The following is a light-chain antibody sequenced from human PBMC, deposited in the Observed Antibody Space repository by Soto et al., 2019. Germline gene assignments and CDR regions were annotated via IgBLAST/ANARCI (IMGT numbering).Light chain of an antibody. CDR1: QSISSW. J-gene: IGKJ1*01. V-gene: IGKV1-5*03. CDR2: KAS. CDR3: QQYNSYSWT. Sequence: DIQMTQSPSTQSASVGDRVTITGRASQSISSWLAWYQQKPGKAPKLLIYKASSLESGVPSRFSGSGSGTEFTLTISSLQPDDFATYYCQQYNSYSWTFGQGTKVEIK.